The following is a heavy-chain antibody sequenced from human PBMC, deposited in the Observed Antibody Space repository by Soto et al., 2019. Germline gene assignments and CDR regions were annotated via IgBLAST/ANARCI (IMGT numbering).Heavy chain of an antibody. D-gene: IGHD6-13*01. CDR2: MNPNSGNT. Sequence: ASVKVSCKASGYTFTSYDINWVRHSTGQGLEWMGWMNPNSGNTGYAQKFQGRVTMTRNTSISTAYMELSSLRSEDTAVYYCARASSSWFNDAFDIWGQGTMVTVSS. V-gene: IGHV1-8*01. CDR3: ARASSSWFNDAFDI. J-gene: IGHJ3*02. CDR1: GYTFTSYD.